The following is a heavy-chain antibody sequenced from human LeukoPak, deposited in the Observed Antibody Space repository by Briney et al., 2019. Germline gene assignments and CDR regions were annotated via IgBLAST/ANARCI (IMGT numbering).Heavy chain of an antibody. V-gene: IGHV4-59*01. CDR2: FYYSGTT. D-gene: IGHD3-10*01. Sequence: TSSETLSLTCTVSGGSISSYYWSWIRQPPGKGLEWIAYFYYSGTTKCNPSLKSRVTISVDTSKNQFSLRLSSVTAADTAVYWCAKDRQGSGSSGSHYYYIMDVWGQGTTVTVSS. J-gene: IGHJ6*02. CDR3: AKDRQGSGSSGSHYYYIMDV. CDR1: GGSISSYY.